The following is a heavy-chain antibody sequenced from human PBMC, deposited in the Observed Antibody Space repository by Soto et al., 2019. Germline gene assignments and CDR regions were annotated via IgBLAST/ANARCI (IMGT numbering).Heavy chain of an antibody. CDR1: GFTFSDFG. Sequence: QVQLVESGGGEVQPGRSLRLSCAASGFTFSDFGMHWVRQSPGKGLEWVAVISFEGSNKYFAESVKGRFTISRDDSKNSVYLHMNSLRPEDTAVYFCARDPTDYNYEYKFGFWGQGTLVTVSS. J-gene: IGHJ4*02. CDR2: ISFEGSNK. CDR3: ARDPTDYNYEYKFGF. D-gene: IGHD4-4*01. V-gene: IGHV3-30*03.